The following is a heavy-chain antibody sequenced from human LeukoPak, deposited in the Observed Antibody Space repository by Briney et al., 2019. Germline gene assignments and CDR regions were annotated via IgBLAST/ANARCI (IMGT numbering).Heavy chain of an antibody. Sequence: GGSLRLSCTASGFTFSSYGMHWVRQAPGKGLEWVAVISYDGSNKYYADSVKGRFTISRDNSKNTLYLQMNSLRAEDTAVYYCAKDMGDGYTLDYWGQGTLVTVSS. V-gene: IGHV3-30*18. CDR2: ISYDGSNK. J-gene: IGHJ4*02. D-gene: IGHD5-24*01. CDR1: GFTFSSYG. CDR3: AKDMGDGYTLDY.